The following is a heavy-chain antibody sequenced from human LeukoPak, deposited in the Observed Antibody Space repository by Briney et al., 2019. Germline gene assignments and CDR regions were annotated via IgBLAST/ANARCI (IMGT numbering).Heavy chain of an antibody. CDR1: GGSISSSYYY. J-gene: IGHJ5*02. Sequence: SETLSLTCTVSGGSISSSYYYWGWIRQPPGKGLEWIGSIYSSGSTYYNPSLKSRVTISVDTSKNQFSLKLTSVTAADTAVYYCARRVGWYPLGWFDPWGQGTLVTVSS. CDR2: IYSSGST. CDR3: ARRVGWYPLGWFDP. V-gene: IGHV4-39*01. D-gene: IGHD6-19*01.